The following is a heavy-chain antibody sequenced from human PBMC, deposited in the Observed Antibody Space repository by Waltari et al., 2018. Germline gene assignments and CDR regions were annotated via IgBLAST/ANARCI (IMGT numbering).Heavy chain of an antibody. J-gene: IGHJ6*03. CDR3: ARKAGARPQYYYYYMDV. CDR1: GGSFSGYY. V-gene: IGHV4-34*01. D-gene: IGHD1-26*01. Sequence: QVQLQQWGAGLLKPSETLSLTCAVYGGSFSGYYWSWIRQPPGKGLECIGEINHSGSTNYNPSLKSRVTISVDTSKNQFSLKLSSVTAADTAVYYCARKAGARPQYYYYYMDVWGKGTTVTISS. CDR2: INHSGST.